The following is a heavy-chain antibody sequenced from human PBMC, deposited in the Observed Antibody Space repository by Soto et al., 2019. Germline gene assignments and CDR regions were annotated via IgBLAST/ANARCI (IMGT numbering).Heavy chain of an antibody. CDR2: ISRDSRSI. J-gene: IGHJ4*02. D-gene: IGHD4-17*01. CDR3: VKDALTTGAYYFDY. Sequence: SLRLSCEVSGFRFDDYGMHWVRQAPGKGLEWIAGISRDSRSISYGASMKGRFTISRDNAKNSLYLQLNSLRADDTAFYECVKDALTTGAYYFDYWGQGALVTVSS. CDR1: GFRFDDYG. V-gene: IGHV3-9*01.